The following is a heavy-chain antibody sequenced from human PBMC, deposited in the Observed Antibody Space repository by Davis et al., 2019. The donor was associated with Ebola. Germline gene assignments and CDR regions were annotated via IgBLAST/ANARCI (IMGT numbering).Heavy chain of an antibody. V-gene: IGHV4-34*01. D-gene: IGHD6-13*01. Sequence: MPSETLSLTCAVYGGSFSGYYWSWIRQPPGKGLEWIGEINHSGSTNYNPSLKSRVTISVDTSKNQFSLKLSSVTAADTAVYYCARLRIAAAGRYYYYYGMDVWGQGTTVTVSS. J-gene: IGHJ6*02. CDR2: INHSGST. CDR1: GGSFSGYY. CDR3: ARLRIAAAGRYYYYYGMDV.